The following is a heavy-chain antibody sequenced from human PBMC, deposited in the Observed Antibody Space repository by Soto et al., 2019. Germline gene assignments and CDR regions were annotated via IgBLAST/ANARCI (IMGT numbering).Heavy chain of an antibody. Sequence: GVSVKVSFKASGGTLSIYGFSWVRQAPGQGPEWIGGIIPILTTPNYAQKFQGRVTIVADESTTTVYMELSSLKFEDTAVYYCATSVGIAPTGEDGMDVWGQGTSVTVSS. CDR2: IIPILTTP. D-gene: IGHD2-8*02. J-gene: IGHJ6*02. V-gene: IGHV1-69*13. CDR3: ATSVGIAPTGEDGMDV. CDR1: GGTLSIYG.